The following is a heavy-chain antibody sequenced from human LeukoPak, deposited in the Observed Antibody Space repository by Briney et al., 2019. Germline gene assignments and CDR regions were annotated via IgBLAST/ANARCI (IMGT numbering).Heavy chain of an antibody. CDR1: GGTFSSYA. J-gene: IGHJ4*02. CDR3: ARDRRCSSTSCPDY. D-gene: IGHD2-2*01. CDR2: IIPILGIA. V-gene: IGHV1-69*04. Sequence: SVKVSCKASGGTFSSYAISWVRQAPGQGLEWMGRIIPILGIANYAQKFQGRVTITADKSTSTAYMELSSLRSEDTAVYYCARDRRCSSTSCPDYWGQGTLVTVSS.